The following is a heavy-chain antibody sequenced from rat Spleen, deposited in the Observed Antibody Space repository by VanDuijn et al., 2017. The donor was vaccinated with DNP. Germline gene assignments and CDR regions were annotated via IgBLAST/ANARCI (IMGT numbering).Heavy chain of an antibody. CDR3: ASGFGWFAY. J-gene: IGHJ3*01. D-gene: IGHD4-1*01. Sequence: EVQLVESGGDPVQPGRSLTLSCVVSGFTFNKDWMTWVRQVPGKGLEWIASITTGGEITYYPDSVKGRFTISRDHATNTLYLRLNSLRSEDKAIYYCASGFGWFAYWGQGTLVTVSS. CDR1: GFTFNKDW. CDR2: ITTGGEIT. V-gene: IGHV5-31*01.